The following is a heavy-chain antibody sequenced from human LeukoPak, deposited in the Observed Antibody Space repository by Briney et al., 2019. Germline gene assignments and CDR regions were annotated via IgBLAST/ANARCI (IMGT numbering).Heavy chain of an antibody. Sequence: GRSLRLSCAASGFTFSSYGMHWVRQAPGKGLGWVAVISYDGSNKYYADSVKGRFTISRDNSKNTLYLQMNSLRAEDTAVYYCATYGSGSYGAFDIWGQGTMVTVSS. CDR3: ATYGSGSYGAFDI. J-gene: IGHJ3*02. D-gene: IGHD3-10*01. CDR2: ISYDGSNK. V-gene: IGHV3-30*03. CDR1: GFTFSSYG.